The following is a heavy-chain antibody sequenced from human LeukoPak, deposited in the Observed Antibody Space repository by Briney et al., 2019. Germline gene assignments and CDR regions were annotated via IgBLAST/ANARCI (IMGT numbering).Heavy chain of an antibody. CDR3: ARSSSSWYYYYYYMDV. CDR2: MNPNSGNT. Sequence: ASVKVFFKASGGAFSSYSISWVRQATGQGLEWMGWMNPNSGNTGYAQKFQGRVTMTRNTSISTAYMELSSLRSEDTAVYYCARSSSSWYYYYYYMDVWGKGTTVTISS. V-gene: IGHV1-8*02. CDR1: GGAFSSYS. J-gene: IGHJ6*03. D-gene: IGHD6-13*01.